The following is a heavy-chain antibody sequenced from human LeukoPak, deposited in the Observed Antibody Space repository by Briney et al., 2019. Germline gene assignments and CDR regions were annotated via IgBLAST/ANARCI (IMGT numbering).Heavy chain of an antibody. V-gene: IGHV5-51*01. J-gene: IGHJ4*02. Sequence: GESLKISCKGSGYSFTSYWIGWVRQMPGKGLEWMGIIYPGDSDTRYSPSFQGQVTISADESISTAYLQWSSLKASDTAMYYCARPLDTPDYGDYYFDYWGREPWSPSPQ. CDR3: ARPLDTPDYGDYYFDY. CDR1: GYSFTSYW. CDR2: IYPGDSDT. D-gene: IGHD4-17*01.